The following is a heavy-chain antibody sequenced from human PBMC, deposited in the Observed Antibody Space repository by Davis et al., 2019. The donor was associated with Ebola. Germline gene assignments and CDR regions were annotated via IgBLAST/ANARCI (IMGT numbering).Heavy chain of an antibody. CDR3: ARVRGAARIVDAFDI. J-gene: IGHJ3*02. CDR1: GYTFTSYY. D-gene: IGHD6-6*01. V-gene: IGHV1-46*01. CDR2: INPSGGST. Sequence: ASVKVSCKASGYTFTSYYMHWVRQAPGQGLEWMGIINPSGGSTSYAQKFQGRVTITADKSTSTAYMELSSLRSEDTAVYYCARVRGAARIVDAFDIWGQGTMVTVSS.